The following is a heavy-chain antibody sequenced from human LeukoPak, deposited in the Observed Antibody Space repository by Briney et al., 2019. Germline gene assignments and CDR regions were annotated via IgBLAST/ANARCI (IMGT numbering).Heavy chain of an antibody. CDR2: IYYNGNT. V-gene: IGHV4-59*01. CDR1: GGSINNNY. CDR3: AREDRLNWFDP. J-gene: IGHJ5*02. Sequence: SETLSLTCTVSGGSINNNYWSWFRQSPGKGLEWIGYIYYNGNTNYNTSLESRVTISVDTSKNQIHLRLSSVTAADTAVYYCAREDRLNWFDPWGQGTLATVSS.